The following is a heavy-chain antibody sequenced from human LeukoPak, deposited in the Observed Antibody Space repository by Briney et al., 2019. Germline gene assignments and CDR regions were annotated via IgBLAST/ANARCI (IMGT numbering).Heavy chain of an antibody. Sequence: ASVKVSCKASGYTFTSYGISWVRQAPGQGLEWMGWISAYNGNTNYAQKLQGRVTMTTDTSTSTAYMELRSLRSDDTAVYYCAGGNGGGSSWYIVTLDYWGQGTLVTVSS. CDR2: ISAYNGNT. D-gene: IGHD6-13*01. J-gene: IGHJ4*02. CDR1: GYTFTSYG. V-gene: IGHV1-18*01. CDR3: AGGNGGGSSWYIVTLDY.